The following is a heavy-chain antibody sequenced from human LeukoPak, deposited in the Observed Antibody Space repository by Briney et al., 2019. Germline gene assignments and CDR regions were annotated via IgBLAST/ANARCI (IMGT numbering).Heavy chain of an antibody. CDR2: IWYDGSNK. J-gene: IGHJ4*02. V-gene: IGHV3-33*06. CDR1: GFTFSSYG. Sequence: GGSLRLSXAASGFTFSSYGMHWVRQAPGKGLEWVAVIWYDGSNKYYADSVKGRFTISRDNSKNTLYLQMNSLRAEDTAVYYCAKGSEYSSSVFDYWAREPWSPSPQ. CDR3: AKGSEYSSSVFDY. D-gene: IGHD6-6*01.